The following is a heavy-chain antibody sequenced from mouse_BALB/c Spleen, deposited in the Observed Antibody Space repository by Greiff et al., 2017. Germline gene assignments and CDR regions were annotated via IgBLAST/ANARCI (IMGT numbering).Heavy chain of an antibody. CDR3: ARRDCEGCAY. J-gene: IGHJ3*01. V-gene: IGHV8-12*01. Sequence: QVTLKESGPGILQPPQTLSLTRSFSGFSLSTSGMGVSWIRQPSGKGLEWLAYIYWDDDKRYNPSLKSRLTISKDTSRNQVFLKITSVDTADTATYYCARRDCEGCAYWGQGTLVTVSA. CDR1: GFSLSTSGMG. CDR2: IYWDDDK.